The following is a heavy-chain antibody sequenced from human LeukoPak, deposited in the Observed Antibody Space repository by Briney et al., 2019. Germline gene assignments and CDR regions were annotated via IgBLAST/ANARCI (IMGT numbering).Heavy chain of an antibody. D-gene: IGHD6-6*01. CDR2: VSGNGGST. V-gene: IGHV3-64D*09. CDR1: GFTFSNYA. CDR3: VKDEHSSSSYFDY. J-gene: IGHJ4*02. Sequence: GGSLRLSCSASGFTFSNYAMHWVRQAPGKTLEYVAAVSGNGGSTYYADSMKSRFIISRDNSQNTLYLQMSSLRAEDTAVYYCVKDEHSSSSYFDYWGQGTLVTVSS.